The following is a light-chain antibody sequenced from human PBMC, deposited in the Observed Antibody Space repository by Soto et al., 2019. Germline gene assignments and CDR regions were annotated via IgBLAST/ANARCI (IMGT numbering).Light chain of an antibody. CDR2: HAS. CDR1: QTISSC. CDR3: QQHNSWSVT. J-gene: IGKJ1*01. Sequence: DILLTQSPCTLSGSVGERATISCRASQTISSCLAWYQQKPGEAPTLLIYHASTRTGGVPARFSGSGSGTDFTLTISSLQPDDVAAYYCQQHNSWSVTFGQGTKVDIK. V-gene: IGKV1-5*01.